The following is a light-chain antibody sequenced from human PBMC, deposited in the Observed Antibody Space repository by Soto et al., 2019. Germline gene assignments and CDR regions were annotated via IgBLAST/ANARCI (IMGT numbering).Light chain of an antibody. V-gene: IGKV1-9*01. Sequence: IQLTQSPSSLSASVGDRVTITCRASQGISSYLAWYQQKPGKAPKLLIYAASTLQSGVPSRFGGSGSGTDFTLTISSMQPEDFATYNCQQLNSYPPWTFGQGTKVEIK. J-gene: IGKJ1*01. CDR2: AAS. CDR3: QQLNSYPPWT. CDR1: QGISSY.